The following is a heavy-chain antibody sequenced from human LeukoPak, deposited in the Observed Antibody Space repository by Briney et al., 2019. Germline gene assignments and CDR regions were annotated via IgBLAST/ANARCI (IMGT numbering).Heavy chain of an antibody. V-gene: IGHV1-2*02. CDR2: INPNSGDT. CDR3: AGEYCSGGSCRQGFDY. J-gene: IGHJ4*02. D-gene: IGHD2-15*01. Sequence: ASVKVSCKASGYTFTGYYMNWVRQAPGQGLEWMGWINPNSGDTNHAQNFQGRVTLTRDTPISTAYMELSSLRSDDSAVYYCAGEYCSGGSCRQGFDYWGQGTLVTVSS. CDR1: GYTFTGYY.